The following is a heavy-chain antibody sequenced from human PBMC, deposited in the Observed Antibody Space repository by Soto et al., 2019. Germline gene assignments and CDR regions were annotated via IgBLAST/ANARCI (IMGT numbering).Heavy chain of an antibody. CDR3: ARGSKEQLVDY. J-gene: IGHJ4*02. Sequence: ASVKASCKASGYTFTSYYINWLRQATGQGLEWMGIMNPSSGSTSYAQKFQGRVTMTRDTSTSTAYMELSSLRSEDTAVYYCARGSKEQLVDYWGQGTLVTVSS. CDR1: GYTFTSYY. D-gene: IGHD6-6*01. V-gene: IGHV1-46*01. CDR2: MNPSSGST.